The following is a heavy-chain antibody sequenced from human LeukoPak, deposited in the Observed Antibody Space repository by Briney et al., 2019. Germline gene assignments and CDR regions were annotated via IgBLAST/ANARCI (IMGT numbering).Heavy chain of an antibody. D-gene: IGHD6-13*01. CDR1: GFTFSSYS. CDR2: ISWNSGSI. J-gene: IGHJ4*02. CDR3: AKALQPYGSSWYGDFDY. V-gene: IGHV3-9*01. Sequence: GGSLRLSCAASGFTFSSYSMNWVRQAPGKGLEWVSGISWNSGSIGYADSVKGRFTISRDNAKNSLYLQMNSLRAEDTALYYCAKALQPYGSSWYGDFDYWGQGTLVTVSS.